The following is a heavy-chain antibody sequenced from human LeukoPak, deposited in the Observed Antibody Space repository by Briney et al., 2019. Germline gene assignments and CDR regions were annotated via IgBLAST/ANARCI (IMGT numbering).Heavy chain of an antibody. Sequence: GGSLRLSCAASGFTFSSYGMHWVRQAPGKGLEWVAFIRYDGSNKYYADSVKGRFTISRDNSKNTLYLQMNSLRAEDTAVYYCAKVPIVVVPAARYYMDVWGKGTTVTVSS. V-gene: IGHV3-30*02. CDR2: IRYDGSNK. CDR3: AKVPIVVVPAARYYMDV. CDR1: GFTFSSYG. J-gene: IGHJ6*03. D-gene: IGHD2-2*01.